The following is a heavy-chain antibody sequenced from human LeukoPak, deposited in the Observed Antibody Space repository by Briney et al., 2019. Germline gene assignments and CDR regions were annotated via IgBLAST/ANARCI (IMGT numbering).Heavy chain of an antibody. J-gene: IGHJ4*02. V-gene: IGHV4-38-2*02. Sequence: PSETLSLTCTVSGYSISSGYYWGWIRQPPGKGLEWIGSIYHSGSTYYNPSLKSRVTISVDTSKNQFSLKLSSVTAADTAVYYCARDGGGDETAVARPESWGRGTLVTVSS. CDR3: ARDGGGDETAVARPES. CDR1: GYSISSGYY. D-gene: IGHD6-19*01. CDR2: IYHSGST.